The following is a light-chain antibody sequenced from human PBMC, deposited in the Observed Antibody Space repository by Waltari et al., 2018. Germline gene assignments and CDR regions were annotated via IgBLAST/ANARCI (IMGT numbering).Light chain of an antibody. Sequence: IVMTQSPDSLAVSLGERATINCKSSQSVLYSSNNKNYLAWYQQKPGKPPKLLIYWASTRESGVPDRFSGGGSGTDFTLTISSLQAEDVAVYYCQQYYSTPLTFGGGTKVEIK. J-gene: IGKJ4*01. CDR2: WAS. CDR1: QSVLYSSNNKNY. V-gene: IGKV4-1*01. CDR3: QQYYSTPLT.